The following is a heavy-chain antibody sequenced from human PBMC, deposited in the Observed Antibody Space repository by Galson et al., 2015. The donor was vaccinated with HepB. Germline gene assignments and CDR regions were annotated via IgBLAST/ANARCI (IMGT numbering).Heavy chain of an antibody. D-gene: IGHD6-19*01. CDR1: GYTFTSYA. V-gene: IGHV1-3*01. CDR3: ARETGSSGWYEEVHYYYGMDV. Sequence: SVKVSCKASGYTFTSYAMHWVRQAPGQRLEWMGWINAGNGNTKYSQKFQGRVTITRDTSASTAYMELSSLRSEDTAVYYCARETGSSGWYEEVHYYYGMDVWGQGTTVTVSS. J-gene: IGHJ6*02. CDR2: INAGNGNT.